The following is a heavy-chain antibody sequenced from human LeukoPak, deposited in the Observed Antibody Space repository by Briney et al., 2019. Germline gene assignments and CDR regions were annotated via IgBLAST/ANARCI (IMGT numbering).Heavy chain of an antibody. CDR3: ARRRRWLQSFFDY. D-gene: IGHD5-24*01. V-gene: IGHV4-34*01. Sequence: SETLSLTCAVYGGSFSGYYWSWIRQPPGKGLEWIGEINHSGSTNYNPSLKSRVTISVDTSKNQFSLKLSSVAAADTAVYYCARRRRWLQSFFDYWGQGTLVTVSS. CDR2: INHSGST. J-gene: IGHJ4*02. CDR1: GGSFSGYY.